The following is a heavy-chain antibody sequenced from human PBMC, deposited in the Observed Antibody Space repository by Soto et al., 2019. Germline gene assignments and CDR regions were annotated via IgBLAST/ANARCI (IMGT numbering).Heavy chain of an antibody. Sequence: GESLKISCKASGYIFIDCWVGWVRQMPGKGLEWMGIVSPRDSDTRYSPSFQGQVTISADRSTGTAFLQWRSLKASDTALYYCARPPLPGYSIHFNSWGQGTLVTVSS. D-gene: IGHD2-15*01. CDR1: GYIFIDCW. CDR2: VSPRDSDT. V-gene: IGHV5-51*01. CDR3: ARPPLPGYSIHFNS. J-gene: IGHJ4*02.